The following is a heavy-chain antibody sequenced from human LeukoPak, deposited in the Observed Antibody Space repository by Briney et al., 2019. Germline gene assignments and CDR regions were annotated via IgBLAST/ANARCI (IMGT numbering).Heavy chain of an antibody. D-gene: IGHD3-10*01. CDR2: INYSGST. J-gene: IGHJ3*02. V-gene: IGHV4-34*01. Sequence: PSETLSLTCAVYGESFSGHYWNWIRQPPGKGLEWIGQINYSGSTNYNSSLKSRLTMSVDTSKNQFSLKLGSVTAADTAVYYCARVGSSAFDIWGQGTMVTVSS. CDR3: ARVGSSAFDI. CDR1: GESFSGHY.